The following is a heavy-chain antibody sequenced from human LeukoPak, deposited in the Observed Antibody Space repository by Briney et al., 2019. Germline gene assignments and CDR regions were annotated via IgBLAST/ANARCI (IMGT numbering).Heavy chain of an antibody. Sequence: GRSLRLSCAASGFTFSSYAMLWVRQAPGKGLEWVAVISYDGSNKFYADSVKGRFTISRDNSKNTLYLQMNSLRAEDTAVYYCARDFPPYGMDVWGQGTTVTVSS. CDR1: GFTFSSYA. CDR2: ISYDGSNK. J-gene: IGHJ6*02. CDR3: ARDFPPYGMDV. V-gene: IGHV3-30*14.